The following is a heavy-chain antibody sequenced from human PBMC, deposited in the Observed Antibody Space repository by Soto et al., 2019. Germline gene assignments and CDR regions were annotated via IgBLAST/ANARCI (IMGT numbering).Heavy chain of an antibody. J-gene: IGHJ4*02. CDR1: GFILNSYA. CDR2: ISFDGSNE. D-gene: IGHD6-19*01. CDR3: VKDRAVAGVFDY. Sequence: GGSLRLSCAASGFILNSYAMHWVRQAPGKGLEWVAVISFDGSNENFGDSVKGRFALTRDTSKNTLYLHMSDLRAEDTARYYCVKDRAVAGVFDYWRQGTLVTVSS. V-gene: IGHV3-30*18.